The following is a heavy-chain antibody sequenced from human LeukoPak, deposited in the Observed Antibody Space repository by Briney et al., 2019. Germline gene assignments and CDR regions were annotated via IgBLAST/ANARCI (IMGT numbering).Heavy chain of an antibody. V-gene: IGHV3-21*01. D-gene: IGHD5-24*01. J-gene: IGHJ3*02. CDR3: ATQRDGYSHDAFDI. CDR2: ISSSSYI. CDR1: GFTFSSYS. Sequence: PGGSLRLSCAASGFTFSSYSMNWVRQAPGKGLEWVSSISSSSYIYYADSVKGRFTISRDNAKNSLYLQMNSLRAEDTAVYYCATQRDGYSHDAFDIWGQGTMVTVSS.